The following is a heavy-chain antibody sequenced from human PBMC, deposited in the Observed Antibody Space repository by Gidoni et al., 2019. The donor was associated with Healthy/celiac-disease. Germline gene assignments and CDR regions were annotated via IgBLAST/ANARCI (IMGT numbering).Heavy chain of an antibody. Sequence: QVQLQQWGAGLLKPAETLALTCADDGGSFSGYYWSWIRQPPGKGLEWIGEINHSGSTNYNPSLKSRVTISVDTSKNQFSLQLSSVTAADTAVYYCARGVQRWLQLRMNWFDPWGQGTLVTVSS. CDR2: INHSGST. CDR3: ARGVQRWLQLRMNWFDP. J-gene: IGHJ5*02. V-gene: IGHV4-34*01. D-gene: IGHD5-12*01. CDR1: GGSFSGYY.